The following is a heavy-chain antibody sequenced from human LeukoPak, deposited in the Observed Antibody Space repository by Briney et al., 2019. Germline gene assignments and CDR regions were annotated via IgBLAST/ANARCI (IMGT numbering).Heavy chain of an antibody. CDR3: ARGGAGIVVVPAAMVKDY. CDR2: INPSGGST. CDR1: GYTFTSYY. D-gene: IGHD2-2*01. J-gene: IGHJ4*02. V-gene: IGHV1-46*01. Sequence: ASVKVSCKASGYTFTSYYMHWVRQAPGQGLEWMGIINPSGGSTSYAQKFQGRVTMTRDTSTSTVYMELSSLRSEDTAVYYCARGGAGIVVVPAAMVKDYWGQGTLVTVSS.